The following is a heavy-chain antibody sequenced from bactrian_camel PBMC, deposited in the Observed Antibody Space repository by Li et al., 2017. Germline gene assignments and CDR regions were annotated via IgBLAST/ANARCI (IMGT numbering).Heavy chain of an antibody. J-gene: IGHJ4*01. D-gene: IGHD2*01. Sequence: VQLVESGGGLVQPGGSLRLSCATSGFTFSGSAMSWVRQAPGKGLEWVSAINSGGRRKVYGDTVKGRFTISRDDAKNTRDLRLDSLRTEDTAMYYCASASAWWLPADYRGQGTQVTVS. CDR3: ASASAWWLPADY. CDR2: INSGGRRK. CDR1: GFTFSGSA. V-gene: IGHV3S42*01.